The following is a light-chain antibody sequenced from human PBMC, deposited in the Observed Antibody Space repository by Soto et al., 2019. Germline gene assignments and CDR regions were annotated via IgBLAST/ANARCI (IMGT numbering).Light chain of an antibody. CDR3: CSYGSSPRVV. V-gene: IGLV2-23*02. J-gene: IGLJ2*01. Sequence: QSALTQPASVSGSPGQSITISCTGTSSDVGSYNFVSWYQQHPGKAPKLMIYEVSKRPSGVSNRFSGSKSGNTASLTISGLQAEDEADYYCCSYGSSPRVVFGGGTKLTVL. CDR2: EVS. CDR1: SSDVGSYNF.